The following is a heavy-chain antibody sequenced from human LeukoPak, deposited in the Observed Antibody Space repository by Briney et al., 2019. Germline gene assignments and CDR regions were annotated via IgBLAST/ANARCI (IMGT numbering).Heavy chain of an antibody. CDR1: GFTFSNYA. CDR3: ATFLAIVTARDSLYFQH. V-gene: IGHV3-23*01. J-gene: IGHJ1*01. Sequence: GGSLRLSCAASGFTFSNYAMSWVRQAPGKGLEWVSGVSGSGGVTYHADSVKGRFTISRNNSKNTLHLQMNSLRAEDTAVYYCATFLAIVTARDSLYFQHWGQGTLVTVSS. D-gene: IGHD3-3*02. CDR2: VSGSGGVT.